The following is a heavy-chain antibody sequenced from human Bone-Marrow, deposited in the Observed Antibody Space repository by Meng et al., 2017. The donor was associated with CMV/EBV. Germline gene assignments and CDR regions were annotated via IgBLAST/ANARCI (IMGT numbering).Heavy chain of an antibody. CDR2: ISSSGSTI. CDR1: GFTFSDYY. CDR3: ASTYCSSTSCWGHFDY. V-gene: IGHV3-11*01. Sequence: GESLKISCAASGFTFSDYYMCWIRQAPGKGLEWVSYISSSGSTIYYADSVKGRFTISRDNAKNSLYLQMNSLRAEDTAVYYCASTYCSSTSCWGHFDYWGQGTRVTVSS. D-gene: IGHD2-2*01. J-gene: IGHJ4*02.